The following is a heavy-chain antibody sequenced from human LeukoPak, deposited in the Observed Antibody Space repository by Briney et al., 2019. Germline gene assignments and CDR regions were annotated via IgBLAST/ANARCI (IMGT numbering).Heavy chain of an antibody. Sequence: SETLSLTCTVSGGSISTSAFYWSWIRQPAGKGLEWIGRIYTSGSTNYNPSLKSRVTMSVDTSKNQFSLKLSSVTAADTAVYYCAGDYGSGSYLNWFDPWGQGTLVTVSS. D-gene: IGHD3-10*01. V-gene: IGHV4-61*02. CDR1: GGSISTSAFY. J-gene: IGHJ5*02. CDR2: IYTSGST. CDR3: AGDYGSGSYLNWFDP.